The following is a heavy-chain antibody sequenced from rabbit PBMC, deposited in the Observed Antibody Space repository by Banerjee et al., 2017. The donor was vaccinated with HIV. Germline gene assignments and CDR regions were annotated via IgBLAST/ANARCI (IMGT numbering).Heavy chain of an antibody. J-gene: IGHJ4*01. CDR1: GFSFSSSYW. CDR2: IYISFGST. Sequence: QEQLKETGGDLVKPEGSLTLTCTASGFSFSSSYWVCWVRQAPGKGLEWIACIYISFGSTYYASWAKGRFTISKTSSTTLTLQMTSLTAADTATYFCARRLVVVGFFNLWGPGTLVTVS. D-gene: IGHD4-2*01. V-gene: IGHV1S45*01. CDR3: ARRLVVVGFFNL.